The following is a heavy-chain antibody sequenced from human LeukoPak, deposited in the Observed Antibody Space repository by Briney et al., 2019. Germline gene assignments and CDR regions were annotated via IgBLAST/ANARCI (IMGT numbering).Heavy chain of an antibody. D-gene: IGHD5-18*01. V-gene: IGHV3-74*01. CDR2: INSDGSST. J-gene: IGHJ4*02. CDR1: GFTFSSYW. Sequence: GGSLRLSCAASGFTFSSYWMHWARQGPGKGLVWVSRINSDGSSTSYADYVKGRFTISRDNAKNTLYLQMNSLRAEDTAVYYCARGRSYGNFEYWGQGTLVTVSS. CDR3: ARGRSYGNFEY.